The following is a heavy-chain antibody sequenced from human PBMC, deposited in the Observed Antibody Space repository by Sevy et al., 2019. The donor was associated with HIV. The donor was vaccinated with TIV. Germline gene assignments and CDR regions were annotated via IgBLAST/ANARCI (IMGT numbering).Heavy chain of an antibody. CDR1: GFTFSSYC. CDR2: IKKDGSEK. Sequence: GGSLRLSCAASGFTFSSYCMSWVRQTPGKGLEWVANIKKDGSEKYYVDSVKGRFTISRDNAKNSLFLQMNSLRYDDTAVYYCARVRIWFFDYWGQGTLVTVSS. J-gene: IGHJ4*02. V-gene: IGHV3-7*01. D-gene: IGHD3-9*01. CDR3: ARVRIWFFDY.